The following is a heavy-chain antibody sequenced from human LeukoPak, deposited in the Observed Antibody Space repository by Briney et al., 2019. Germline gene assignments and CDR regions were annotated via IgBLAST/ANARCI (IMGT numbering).Heavy chain of an antibody. CDR2: IYDSGST. CDR3: ARTEGGWSRFDN. Sequence: PSETLSLTCTVSGGSIRSSYYYWGWIRQPPGKGLEWIGSIYDSGSTYYNPSFKSRVIISVDTSKNQFSLKLSSVTAADTAVYYCARTEGGWSRFDNWGQGTLVIVSS. J-gene: IGHJ4*02. V-gene: IGHV4-39*07. D-gene: IGHD6-19*01. CDR1: GGSIRSSYYY.